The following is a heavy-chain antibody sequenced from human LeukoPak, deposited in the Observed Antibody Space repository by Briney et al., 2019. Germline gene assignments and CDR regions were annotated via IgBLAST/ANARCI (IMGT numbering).Heavy chain of an antibody. CDR2: IRYDGTKK. CDR3: ARDPPSFAFDI. V-gene: IGHV3-30*02. Sequence: TGGSLRLSCAASGFTFSSYGMHWVRQAPGKGLEWVTFIRYDGTKKYYADSVKGRFTISRDDSENTLYLQMNSLRTEDTAVYFCARDPPSFAFDIWGQGTKVTVSS. CDR1: GFTFSSYG. J-gene: IGHJ3*02.